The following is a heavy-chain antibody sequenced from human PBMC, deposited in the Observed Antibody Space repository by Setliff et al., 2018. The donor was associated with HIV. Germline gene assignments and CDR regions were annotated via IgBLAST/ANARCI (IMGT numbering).Heavy chain of an antibody. D-gene: IGHD5-12*01. J-gene: IGHJ4*02. CDR3: VFGLRFSPFDN. V-gene: IGHV4-59*12. CDR2: IYYSGST. CDR1: GGTISSYY. Sequence: SETLSLTCTVSGGTISSYYWSWIRQPPGKGLEWIGYIYYSGSTNYNPSLKSRVPISVDTSKNKFSLKLNSVTAADTAGYYCVFGLRFSPFDNWGQGTLVTVSS.